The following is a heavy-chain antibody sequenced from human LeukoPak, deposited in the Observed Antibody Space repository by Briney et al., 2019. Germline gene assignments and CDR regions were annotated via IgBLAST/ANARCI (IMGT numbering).Heavy chain of an antibody. CDR2: ISWNSGSI. Sequence: GGSLRLSCAASGFTFDDYAMHWVRQAPGKGLEWVSGISWNSGSIGYADSVKGRFTISRDNAKNSLYLQMNSLRAEDMALYYCAKDRGDLFYYFDYWSQGTLVTVSS. J-gene: IGHJ4*02. CDR3: AKDRGDLFYYFDY. D-gene: IGHD7-27*01. V-gene: IGHV3-9*03. CDR1: GFTFDDYA.